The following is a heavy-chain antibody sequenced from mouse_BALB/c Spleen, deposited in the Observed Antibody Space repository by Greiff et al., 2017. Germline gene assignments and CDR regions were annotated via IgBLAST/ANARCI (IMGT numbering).Heavy chain of an antibody. V-gene: IGHV3-2*02. CDR3: ANYGSSFPYWDFEV. D-gene: IGHD1-1*01. CDR2: ISYSGST. J-gene: IGHJ1*01. CDR1: GYSITSDYA. Sequence: EVMLVESGPGLVKPSQSLSLTCTVTGYSITSDYAWNWIRQFPGNTLEWMGYISYSGSTSYNPSLKSRISITRDTSKNQFFLQFNSVTTEDTATYYCANYGSSFPYWDFEVWGAGTTVTVSS.